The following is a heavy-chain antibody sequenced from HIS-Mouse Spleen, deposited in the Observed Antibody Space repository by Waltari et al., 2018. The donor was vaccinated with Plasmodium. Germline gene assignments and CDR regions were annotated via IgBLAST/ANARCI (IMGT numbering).Heavy chain of an antibody. CDR1: GFTVSSNY. D-gene: IGHD1-26*01. Sequence: EVQLVESGGGLVQPGGSLRLSCAASGFTVSSNYMSWVRQAPGKGREWVSVIYSGGRTYYADSVKGRFTISRDNSKNTLYLQMNSLRAEDTAVYYCATPRVGGSYFDYWGQGTLVTVSS. CDR3: ATPRVGGSYFDY. J-gene: IGHJ4*02. V-gene: IGHV3-66*01. CDR2: IYSGGRT.